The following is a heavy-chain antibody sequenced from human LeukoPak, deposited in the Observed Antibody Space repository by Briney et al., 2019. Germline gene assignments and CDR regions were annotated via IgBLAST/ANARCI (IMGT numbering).Heavy chain of an antibody. CDR1: GFTFSSYA. Sequence: GGSLRLSCAASGFTFSSYAMSWVRQAPGKGLEWVSTISGSGGNTYYADSVKGRFTISRDNSKNTLYLQMNSLRAEDTAVYYCAKTRPLDSSSWSHGDYWGQGTLVTVSP. CDR2: ISGSGGNT. D-gene: IGHD6-13*01. V-gene: IGHV3-23*01. CDR3: AKTRPLDSSSWSHGDY. J-gene: IGHJ4*02.